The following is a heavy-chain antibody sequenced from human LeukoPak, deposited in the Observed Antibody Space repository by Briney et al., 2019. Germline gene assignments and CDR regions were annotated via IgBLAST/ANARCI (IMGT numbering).Heavy chain of an antibody. Sequence: SETLSLTCTVSGGSISSYYWRWIRQPPGKRLEWIGYIHYSGNTNYNPSLKSRVTISADTSENHFSLKLSSVTAADTAVYYCASGHRGAGMTKTTPFDYWGQGTLVTVSS. CDR3: ASGHRGAGMTKTTPFDY. CDR1: GGSISSYY. J-gene: IGHJ4*02. D-gene: IGHD1-14*01. CDR2: IHYSGNT. V-gene: IGHV4-59*01.